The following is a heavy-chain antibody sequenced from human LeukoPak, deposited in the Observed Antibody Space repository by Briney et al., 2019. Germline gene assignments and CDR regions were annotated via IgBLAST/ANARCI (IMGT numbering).Heavy chain of an antibody. CDR1: GGSISSSSYY. D-gene: IGHD3-22*01. CDR2: IYYSGST. CDR3: ARPYDSSGYRAFDAFDI. Sequence: PSETLSLTCTVSGGSISSSSYYWGWIRQPPGKGLEWIGSIYYSGSTYYNPSLKSRVTISVDTSKNQFSLKLSSVTAADTAVYYCARPYDSSGYRAFDAFDIWGQGTMVTVSS. J-gene: IGHJ3*02. V-gene: IGHV4-39*01.